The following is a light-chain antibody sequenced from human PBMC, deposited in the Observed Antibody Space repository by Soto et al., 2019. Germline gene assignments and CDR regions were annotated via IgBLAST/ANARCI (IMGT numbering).Light chain of an antibody. V-gene: IGKV1-12*01. CDR1: QDISTW. J-gene: IGKJ4*01. Sequence: DIPLTQSPASVSASVGDRVTITCRASQDISTWLAWYQQIPGKAPQLLIYGASTLQGGVPSRFSGSGSGTDFTLTITGLQAEDFATYYCQQSHNFPLTFGGGTKVEIQ. CDR3: QQSHNFPLT. CDR2: GAS.